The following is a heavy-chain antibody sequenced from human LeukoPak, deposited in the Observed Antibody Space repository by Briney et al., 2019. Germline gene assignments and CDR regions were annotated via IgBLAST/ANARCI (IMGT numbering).Heavy chain of an antibody. D-gene: IGHD5-18*01. CDR2: ISSTSHYI. V-gene: IGHV3-21*04. J-gene: IGHJ4*02. CDR1: KFNFNSYG. Sequence: GGSLRLSCTTSKFNFNSYGMTWVRQAPGKGLEWVSSISSTSHYIYYADSVTGRFTTSRDNAKNSLDLQMNSLRAEDTAVYYCARDPQPDGYSYGEFDYWGQGTLVTVSS. CDR3: ARDPQPDGYSYGEFDY.